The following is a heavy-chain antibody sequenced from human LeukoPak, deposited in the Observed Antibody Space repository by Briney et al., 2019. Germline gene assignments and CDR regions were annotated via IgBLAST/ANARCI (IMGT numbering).Heavy chain of an antibody. CDR1: GGSISSYY. D-gene: IGHD6-19*01. CDR2: IYTSGST. CDR3: AREFIAVAGTFDY. V-gene: IGHV4-4*07. Sequence: PSETLSLTCTVSGGSISSYYWCWIWHPARKGLVWIWRIYTSGSTNYNPSLKSRVTMSVDTSKSQFSLKLSSVSAADTVVYYCAREFIAVAGTFDYWGQGTLVTVSS. J-gene: IGHJ4*02.